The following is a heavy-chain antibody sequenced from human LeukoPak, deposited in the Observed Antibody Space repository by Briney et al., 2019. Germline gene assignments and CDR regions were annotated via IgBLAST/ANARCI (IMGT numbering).Heavy chain of an antibody. Sequence: SVKVSCKAFGGTFSSHAIAWVRQAPGQGPEWMGGIIPISGTANYAQKFQGRVTITTDESTSTAYMELSSLTSDDTAVYYCARGLQYQLLKALGYYYMDVWGEGTTVTVS. V-gene: IGHV1-69*05. CDR2: IIPISGTA. CDR1: GGTFSSHA. D-gene: IGHD2-2*01. J-gene: IGHJ6*03. CDR3: ARGLQYQLLKALGYYYMDV.